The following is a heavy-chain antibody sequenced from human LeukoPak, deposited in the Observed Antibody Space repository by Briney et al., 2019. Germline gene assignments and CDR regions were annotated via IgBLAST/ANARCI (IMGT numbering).Heavy chain of an antibody. CDR2: IIPILGIA. D-gene: IGHD7-27*01. Sequence: GASVKVSCKASGGTFSSYAINWVRQAPGQGLEWMGRIIPILGIANYAQKLQGRVTMTTDTSTSTAYMELRSLRSDDTAVYYCAREAGDDAFDIWGQGTMVTVSS. CDR3: AREAGDDAFDI. V-gene: IGHV1-69*04. J-gene: IGHJ3*02. CDR1: GGTFSSYA.